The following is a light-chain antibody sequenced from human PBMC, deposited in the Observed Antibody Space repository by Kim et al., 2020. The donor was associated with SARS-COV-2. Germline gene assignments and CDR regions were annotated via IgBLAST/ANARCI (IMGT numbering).Light chain of an antibody. J-gene: IGKJ5*01. CDR3: QQYYSVPFT. V-gene: IGKV4-1*01. CDR2: WAS. CDR1: QSVLYSSNNKNY. Sequence: DIVMTQSPDSLAVSLGERATINCKSSQSVLYSSNNKNYLAWYQLKPGQSPKLLIYWASTRESGVPDRFSGSGSGTDFTLTISSLQAEDVAVYYCQQYYSVPFTFGQGTRLEIK.